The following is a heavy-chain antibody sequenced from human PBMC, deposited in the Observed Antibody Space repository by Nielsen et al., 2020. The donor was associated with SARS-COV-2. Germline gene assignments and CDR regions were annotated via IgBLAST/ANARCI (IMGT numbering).Heavy chain of an antibody. CDR3: ARPRSYHRTHWFDP. J-gene: IGHJ5*02. D-gene: IGHD3-10*01. V-gene: IGHV4-39*07. CDR2: IYHSGST. CDR1: GGSISSSSYY. Sequence: SETLSLTCTVSGGSISSSSYYWGWIRQPPGKGLEWIGSIYHSGSTYYNPSLKSRVTISVDTSKNQFSLKLSSVTAADTAVYYCARPRSYHRTHWFDPWGQGTLVTVSS.